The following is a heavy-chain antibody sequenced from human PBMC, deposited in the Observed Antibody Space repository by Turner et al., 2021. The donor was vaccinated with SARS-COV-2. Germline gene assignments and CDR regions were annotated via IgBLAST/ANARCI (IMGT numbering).Heavy chain of an antibody. J-gene: IGHJ6*03. D-gene: IGHD6-19*01. CDR1: VFTFISYS. CDR2: ISSSSSYI. V-gene: IGHV3-21*01. Sequence: EVLLLDSGLALVKPVRSLRLSCSASVFTFISYSMNWVRQAPGKGLEWVSSISSSSSYIYYADSVKGRFTISRDNAKNSLYLQMNSRRAEDTAVYDCARVTDSAYSSGWYKYYYYMDVWGKGTTVTVS. CDR3: ARVTDSAYSSGWYKYYYYMDV.